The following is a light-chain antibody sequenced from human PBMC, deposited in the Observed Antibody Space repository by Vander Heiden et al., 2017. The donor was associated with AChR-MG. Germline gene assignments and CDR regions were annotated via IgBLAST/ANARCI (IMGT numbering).Light chain of an antibody. J-gene: IGLJ3*02. Sequence: QSVLTQPPSVSGALGQRVTISCTGSSSNIGGGYYVHWYQQRPGTAPKLLIYGNYNRPSGVPDRFSGSRSGASATLAITGLQAEDEADYYCQAYDSSLKVFGGGTKLSVL. V-gene: IGLV1-40*01. CDR2: GNY. CDR1: SSNIGGGYY. CDR3: QAYDSSLKV.